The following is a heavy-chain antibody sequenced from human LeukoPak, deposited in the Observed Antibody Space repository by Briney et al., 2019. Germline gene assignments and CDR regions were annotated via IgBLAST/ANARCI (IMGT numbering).Heavy chain of an antibody. CDR3: ARGGRGWDAFDI. V-gene: IGHV4-59*12. CDR1: SGSISSYY. D-gene: IGHD2-15*01. J-gene: IGHJ3*02. CDR2: IYYSGST. Sequence: SETLSLTCTVSSGSISSYYWSWIRQPPGKGLEWIGYIYYSGSTNYNPSLKSRVTISVDTSKNQFSLKLSSVTAADTAVYYCARGGRGWDAFDIWGQGTMVTVSS.